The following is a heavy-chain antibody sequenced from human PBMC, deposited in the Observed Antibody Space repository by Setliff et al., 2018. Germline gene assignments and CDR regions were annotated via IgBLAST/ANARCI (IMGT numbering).Heavy chain of an antibody. V-gene: IGHV4-4*07. Sequence: PSETLSLTCNVSGGSMSSYYWSWIRQPAGKGLEWIGRIYTSGSTNYNPSLKSRVTMSVDTSKNQFSLKLSSVTAADTAVYYCARAGGGSSFTAYYYYYYMYVWGKGTTVTVS. D-gene: IGHD6-13*01. J-gene: IGHJ6*03. CDR1: GGSMSSYY. CDR2: IYTSGST. CDR3: ARAGGGSSFTAYYYYYYMYV.